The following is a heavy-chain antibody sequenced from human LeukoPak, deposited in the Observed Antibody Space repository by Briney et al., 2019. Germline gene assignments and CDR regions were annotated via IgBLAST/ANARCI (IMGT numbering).Heavy chain of an antibody. CDR3: AKDRTRQAY. CDR1: GFTFSSYA. J-gene: IGHJ4*02. CDR2: ISYDGSNK. D-gene: IGHD3-3*01. Sequence: GGSLRLSCAASGFTFSSYAMHWVRQAPGTGLEWVAVISYDGSNKYYADSVKGRFTISRDNAKNSLYLQMNSLRAEDTVVYYCAKDRTRQAYWGQGTLVTVSS. V-gene: IGHV3-30-3*01.